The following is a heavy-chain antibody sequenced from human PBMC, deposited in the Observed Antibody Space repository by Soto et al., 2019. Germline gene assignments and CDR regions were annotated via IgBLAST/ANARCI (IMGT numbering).Heavy chain of an antibody. CDR2: IYYSGST. V-gene: IGHV4-39*01. D-gene: IGHD6-6*01. J-gene: IGHJ4*02. Sequence: QLQLQESGPGLVKPSETLSLTCTVSSGSVSSSNYYWGWIRQSPGKGLEWIGSIYYSGSTYYNPSLESRVTISVDKSKNQFSLKVISVTAADTAVYYCARLEGLATSSYYFDYWGQGTLVTVSS. CDR3: ARLEGLATSSYYFDY. CDR1: SGSVSSSNYY.